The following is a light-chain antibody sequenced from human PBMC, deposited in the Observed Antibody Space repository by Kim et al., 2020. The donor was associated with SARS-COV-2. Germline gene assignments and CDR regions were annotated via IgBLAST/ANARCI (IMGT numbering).Light chain of an antibody. Sequence: LTQPPSASGSPGQSVTISCTGTSSDVGGYNYVSWYQQHPGKAPKLMIYEVSKRPSGVPDRFSGSKSGNTASLTVSGLQAEDEADYYCSSYAGSNNFVVFGGGTQLTVL. V-gene: IGLV2-8*01. J-gene: IGLJ2*01. CDR1: SSDVGGYNY. CDR3: SSYAGSNNFVV. CDR2: EVS.